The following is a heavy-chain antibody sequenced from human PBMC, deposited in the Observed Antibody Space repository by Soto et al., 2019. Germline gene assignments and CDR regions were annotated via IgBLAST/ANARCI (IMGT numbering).Heavy chain of an antibody. CDR3: AKGCGTGTSCYIMDS. CDR1: GLTFSNFG. J-gene: IGHJ4*02. V-gene: IGHV3-30*18. CDR2: ISNEGRDE. D-gene: IGHD2-2*02. Sequence: QVQLVQSGGGVVQPGRSLRLSCEVSGLTFSNFGMHWVRQAPGKGLEWVAIISNEGRDERHAGSVRGRFPISRDNSKNTLYLQMNSLRAEDTAVYYCAKGCGTGTSCYIMDSWGQGTLVTVSS.